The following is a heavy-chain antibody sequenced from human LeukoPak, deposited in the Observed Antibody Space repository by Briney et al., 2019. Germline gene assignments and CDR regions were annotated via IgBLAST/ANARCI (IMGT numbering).Heavy chain of an antibody. V-gene: IGHV4-30-2*01. CDR1: GGSISSGGYS. D-gene: IGHD3-10*01. CDR2: IYHSGST. Sequence: SQTLSLTCAVSGGSISSGGYSWSWIRQPPGKGLEWIGYIYHSGSTYYNPSLKSRVTISVDRSKNQFSLKLSSVTAADTAVYYCARYYYGSGNYYYYGMDVWGQGTTVTVSS. J-gene: IGHJ6*02. CDR3: ARYYYGSGNYYYYGMDV.